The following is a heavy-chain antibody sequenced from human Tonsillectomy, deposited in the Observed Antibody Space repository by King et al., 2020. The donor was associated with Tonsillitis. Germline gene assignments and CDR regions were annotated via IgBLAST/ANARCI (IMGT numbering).Heavy chain of an antibody. J-gene: IGHJ4*02. CDR2: IGWDDDK. CDR1: GFSLSTSGMC. D-gene: IGHD6-19*01. Sequence: VTLKESGPALVKPTQTLTLTCTFSGFSLSTSGMCVGWIRQPPGKALEWLARIGWDDDKYYSTSLKTSLTISKDTSKNPVVLTMTNMDPVDTATYYCARTGYSSGCFDYWGQGTLVTVSS. V-gene: IGHV2-70*15. CDR3: ARTGYSSGCFDY.